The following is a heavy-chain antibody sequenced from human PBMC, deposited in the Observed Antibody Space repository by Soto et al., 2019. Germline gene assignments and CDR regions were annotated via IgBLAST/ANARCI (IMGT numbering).Heavy chain of an antibody. CDR3: ARGRGGWFINQLLNAFDI. CDR1: GGSISSYY. Sequence: QVQLQESGPGLVKPSETLSLTCTVSGGSISSYYWSWIRQPPGKGLEWIGYIYYSGSTNYNPSLTSRVTISVDTSKNQFSLKLSSVTAADTAVYYCARGRGGWFINQLLNAFDILGQGTMVTVSS. V-gene: IGHV4-59*01. J-gene: IGHJ3*02. CDR2: IYYSGST. D-gene: IGHD2-2*01.